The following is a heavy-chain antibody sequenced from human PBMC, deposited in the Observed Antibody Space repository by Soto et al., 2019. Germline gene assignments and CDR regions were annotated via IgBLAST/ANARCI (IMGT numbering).Heavy chain of an antibody. D-gene: IGHD2-15*01. V-gene: IGHV5-51*01. CDR2: IYPGDSDT. Sequence: SEKSSGKGCGGNFTSYWSGWVRQMPGKGLEWMGIIYPGDSDTRYSPSFQGQVTISADKSISTAYLQWSSLKASDTSMYYCASPNCSGGSSPNDAFDIWGQGTMVTVSS. CDR1: GGNFTSYW. CDR3: ASPNCSGGSSPNDAFDI. J-gene: IGHJ3*02.